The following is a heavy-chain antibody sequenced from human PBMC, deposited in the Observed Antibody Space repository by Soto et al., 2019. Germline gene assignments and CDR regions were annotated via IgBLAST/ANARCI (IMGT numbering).Heavy chain of an antibody. CDR3: ARVLVRGVNGYYYGMDV. V-gene: IGHV1-69*13. J-gene: IGHJ6*02. D-gene: IGHD3-10*01. CDR1: GGTFSSYA. Sequence: ASVKVSCKASGGTFSSYAISWVRQAPGQGLEWMGGIIPIFGTANYAQKFQGRVTITADESTSTAYMELSSLRSEDTAVYYCARVLVRGVNGYYYGMDVWGQGTTVTVSS. CDR2: IIPIFGTA.